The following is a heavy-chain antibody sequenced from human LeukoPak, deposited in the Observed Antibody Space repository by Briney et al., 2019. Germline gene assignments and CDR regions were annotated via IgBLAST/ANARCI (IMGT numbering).Heavy chain of an antibody. CDR3: ARGALYCSSTSCSIDY. CDR2: IIPIFGTA. CDR1: GYXFTNYW. D-gene: IGHD2-2*01. Sequence: KISCNGSGYXFTNYWISWVRPAPGQGLEWMGGIIPIFGTANYAQKFQGRVTITADESTSTAYMELSSLRSEDTAVYYCARGALYCSSTSCSIDYWGQGTLVTVSS. V-gene: IGHV1-69*01. J-gene: IGHJ4*02.